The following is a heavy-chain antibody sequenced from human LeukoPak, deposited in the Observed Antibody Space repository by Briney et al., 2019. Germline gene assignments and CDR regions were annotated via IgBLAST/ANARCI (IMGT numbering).Heavy chain of an antibody. D-gene: IGHD2-21*02. CDR1: GGSISSSSYY. CDR3: ARDRRRYCGGDCYYYYYMDV. J-gene: IGHJ6*03. V-gene: IGHV4-39*02. CDR2: IYYSGST. Sequence: PSETLSLTCTVSGGSISSSSYYWGWIRQPPGKGLEWIGSIYYSGSTYYNPSLKSRVTISVDTSKNQFSLKLSSVTAADTAVYYCARDRRRYCGGDCYYYYYMDVWGKGTTVTISS.